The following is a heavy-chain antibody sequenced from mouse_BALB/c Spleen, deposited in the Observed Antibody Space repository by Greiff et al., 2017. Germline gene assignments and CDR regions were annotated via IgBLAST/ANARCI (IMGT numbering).Heavy chain of an antibody. V-gene: IGHV1-7*01. CDR1: GYTFTSYW. Sequence: QVQLQQSGAELAKPGASVKMSCKASGYTFTSYWMHWVKQRPAQGLEWIGYINPSTGYTEYNQKFKDKATLTADKSSSTAYMQLSSLTSEDSAVYYCARSGKGGYWGQGTTLTVSS. CDR2: INPSTGYT. D-gene: IGHD1-3*01. J-gene: IGHJ2*01. CDR3: ARSGKGGY.